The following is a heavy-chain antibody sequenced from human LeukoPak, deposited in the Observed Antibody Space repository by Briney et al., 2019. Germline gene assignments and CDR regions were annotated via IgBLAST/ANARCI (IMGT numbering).Heavy chain of an antibody. D-gene: IGHD2-21*02. Sequence: GASVKVSCKASGYTFTSYYMHWVRQAPGQGLEWMGIINPSGGSTSYAQKFQGRVTMTRDTSTSTVYMELSSLRSEDTAVYYCARGDSVVVTATSMPKFDYWGQGTLVTVSS. V-gene: IGHV1-46*01. CDR3: ARGDSVVVTATSMPKFDY. CDR2: INPSGGST. CDR1: GYTFTSYY. J-gene: IGHJ4*02.